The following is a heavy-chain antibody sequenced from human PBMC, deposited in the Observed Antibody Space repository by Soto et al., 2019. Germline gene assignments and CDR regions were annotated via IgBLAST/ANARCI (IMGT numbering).Heavy chain of an antibody. V-gene: IGHV1-69*13. Sequence: SVKVSCKASGGTFSSYAISWVRQAPGQGLEWMGGIIPIFGTANYAQKFQGRVTITADESTSTAYMELSSLRSEDTAVYYCASSVAKYYYYGMDVWAKGPRSPSP. CDR2: IIPIFGTA. D-gene: IGHD5-12*01. J-gene: IGHJ6*02. CDR3: ASSVAKYYYYGMDV. CDR1: GGTFSSYA.